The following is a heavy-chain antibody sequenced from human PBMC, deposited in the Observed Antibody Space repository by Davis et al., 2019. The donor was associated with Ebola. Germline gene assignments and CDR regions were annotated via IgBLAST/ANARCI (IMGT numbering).Heavy chain of an antibody. D-gene: IGHD5/OR15-5a*01. Sequence: GGSLRLSCAASGFIFRSYVMSWVRQAPGKGLEWVSTLGTSADTYYADSVKGRFTISRDNSKNTLYLQMNSLTSEDTAVYYCARDSTRRLLPLNYFQHWGQGTLLTVSS. CDR2: LGTSADT. J-gene: IGHJ1*01. V-gene: IGHV3-23*01. CDR1: GFIFRSYV. CDR3: ARDSTRRLLPLNYFQH.